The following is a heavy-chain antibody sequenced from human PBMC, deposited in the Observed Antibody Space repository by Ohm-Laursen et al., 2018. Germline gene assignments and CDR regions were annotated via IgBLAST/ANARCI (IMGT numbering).Heavy chain of an antibody. D-gene: IGHD2-21*02. Sequence: SLRLSCAASGFTFSIYAMSWVRQAPGKGLEWVSAISGSGGSTYYADSVKGRFTISRDNSKNTLYLQMNSLRAEDTAVYYCAKDVVVVTATALDYWGQGTLVTVSS. CDR3: AKDVVVVTATALDY. CDR2: ISGSGGST. V-gene: IGHV3-23*01. CDR1: GFTFSIYA. J-gene: IGHJ4*02.